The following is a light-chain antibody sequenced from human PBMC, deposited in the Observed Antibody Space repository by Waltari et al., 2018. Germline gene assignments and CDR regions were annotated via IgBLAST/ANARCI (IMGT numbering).Light chain of an antibody. J-gene: IGKJ1*01. V-gene: IGKV3-20*01. CDR3: QHYVRLPAT. Sequence: EIVLTQSPGSLSSSPGERVTLSCRASQGVSRALAWYQQKPGKAPRPLIFGASNRATGIPDRFSGSGSETDFSLTISRLEPEDFAVYYCQHYVRLPATFGRGTKVEIK. CDR2: GAS. CDR1: QGVSRA.